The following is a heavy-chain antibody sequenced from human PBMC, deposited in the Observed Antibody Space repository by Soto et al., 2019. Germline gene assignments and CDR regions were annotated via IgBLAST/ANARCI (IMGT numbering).Heavy chain of an antibody. CDR1: GFTVSNNY. J-gene: IGHJ4*02. Sequence: EVQLVESGGGLVQPGGSLRLSCAASGFTVSNNYMSWVRQAPGKGLEWVSVIYGGGTTYYADSVKDSFTISRDNSKTPLYLQTNSLRAEDTAVYYCARGHYGAPPGYFDCWGQGTLVSVSS. CDR3: ARGHYGAPPGYFDC. CDR2: IYGGGTT. D-gene: IGHD3-10*01. V-gene: IGHV3-66*01.